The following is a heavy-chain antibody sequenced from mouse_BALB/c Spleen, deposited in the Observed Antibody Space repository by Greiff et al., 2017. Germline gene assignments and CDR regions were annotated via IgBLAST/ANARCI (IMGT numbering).Heavy chain of an antibody. D-gene: IGHD2-10*02. CDR1: GFTFSDYY. V-gene: IGHV5-4*02. CDR2: ISDGGSYT. Sequence: DVKLVESGGGLVKPGGSLKLSCAASGFTFSDYYMYWVRQTPEKRLEWVATISDGGSYTYYPDSVKGRFTISRDNAKNNLYLQMSSLKSEDTAMYYCARDKEKYGNYAMDYWGQGTSVTVSS. J-gene: IGHJ4*01. CDR3: ARDKEKYGNYAMDY.